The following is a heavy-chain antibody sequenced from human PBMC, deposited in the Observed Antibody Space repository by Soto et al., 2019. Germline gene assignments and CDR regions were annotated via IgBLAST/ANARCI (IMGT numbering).Heavy chain of an antibody. D-gene: IGHD1-26*01. J-gene: IGHJ6*02. V-gene: IGHV5-51*01. Sequence: ISCKGSGYSFTSYWIHWVRQMPGKGLEWMGIIYPGDSDTRYSPSFQGQVTISANKSISTAYLQWTSLKASDTAMYYCARVLVGTTTYYYYRMDVWGQGTTVTVSS. CDR3: ARVLVGTTTYYYYRMDV. CDR2: IYPGDSDT. CDR1: GYSFTSYW.